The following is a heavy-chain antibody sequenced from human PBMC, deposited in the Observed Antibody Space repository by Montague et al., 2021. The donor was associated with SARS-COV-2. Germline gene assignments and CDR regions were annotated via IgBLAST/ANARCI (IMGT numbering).Heavy chain of an antibody. Sequence: SETLSLTCTVSGVSVTDYYWSWIRQPPGKGLVWVVDVLYNKGTNFNPSLKSRVAISVDTSKNHFSLRLTSVTAADTAFYHCVRHPHYDGLNGPPDFWGQGALVTVSS. CDR2: VLYNKGT. J-gene: IGHJ4*02. D-gene: IGHD3-9*01. V-gene: IGHV4-59*08. CDR1: GVSVTDYY. CDR3: VRHPHYDGLNGPPDF.